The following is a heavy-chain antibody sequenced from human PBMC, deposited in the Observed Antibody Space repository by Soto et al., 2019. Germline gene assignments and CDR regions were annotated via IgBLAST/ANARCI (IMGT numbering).Heavy chain of an antibody. D-gene: IGHD5-12*01. V-gene: IGHV1-3*01. CDR1: GYTFTRFA. CDR2: INGVNDNT. J-gene: IGHJ4*02. Sequence: ASVKVSCKASGYTFTRFAIHWLLQAPGQSLEWMGWINGVNDNTRYSQKFQGRVTITMDTSANTVYMEVNVVRPEETAVYYCARGGDQMDYDYGLAFWGQGTLVTVSS. CDR3: ARGGDQMDYDYGLAF.